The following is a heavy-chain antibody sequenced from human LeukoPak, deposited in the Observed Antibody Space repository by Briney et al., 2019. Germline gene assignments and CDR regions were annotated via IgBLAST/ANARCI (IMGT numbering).Heavy chain of an antibody. D-gene: IGHD3-10*01. CDR1: GFTFSSYE. CDR3: ATLGVKDY. J-gene: IGHJ4*02. Sequence: GGSLRLSCAASGFTFSSYEMNWVRQAPGKGLEWVSYISSSGSTIDYADSVKGRFTISRDNAKNSLYLRMNSLRAEDTAVYYYATLGVKDYWGQRTLVTVSS. V-gene: IGHV3-48*03. CDR2: ISSSGSTI.